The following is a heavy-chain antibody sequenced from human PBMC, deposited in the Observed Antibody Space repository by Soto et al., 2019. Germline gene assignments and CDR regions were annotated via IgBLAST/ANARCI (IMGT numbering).Heavy chain of an antibody. J-gene: IGHJ4*02. CDR2: INHSGST. D-gene: IGHD3-10*01. Sequence: QVQLQQWGAGLLKPSETLSLTCAVYGGSFSGYYWSWIRQPPGKGLEWIGEINHSGSTNYNPSLKSRVTISVDTSKNQCSLKLSSVTAADTAVYYCARETHSGPLGYWGQGTLVTVSS. CDR3: ARETHSGPLGY. CDR1: GGSFSGYY. V-gene: IGHV4-34*01.